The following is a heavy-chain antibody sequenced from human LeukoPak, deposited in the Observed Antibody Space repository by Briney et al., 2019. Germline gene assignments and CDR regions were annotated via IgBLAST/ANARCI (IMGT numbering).Heavy chain of an antibody. V-gene: IGHV4-39*01. CDR3: ARRCDYVWRYLSD. D-gene: IGHD3-16*01. Sequence: PSETLSLTCTVSGGSISSSSYYWGWIRQPPGKGLEWIGSIYYSGSTYYNPSLKSRVTISVDTSKNQFSLKLSSVTAADTAVYYCARRCDYVWRYLSDWGQGTLVTVSS. CDR1: GGSISSSSYY. CDR2: IYYSGST. J-gene: IGHJ4*02.